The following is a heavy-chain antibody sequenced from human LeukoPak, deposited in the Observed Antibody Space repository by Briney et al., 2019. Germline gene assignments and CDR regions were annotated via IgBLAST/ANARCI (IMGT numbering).Heavy chain of an antibody. V-gene: IGHV1-18*01. CDR3: ARGGAYRTYFDY. J-gene: IGHJ4*02. D-gene: IGHD3-16*01. CDR1: GYTFRSYG. Sequence: ASVKVPCKAYGYTFRSYGISWVRQAPGEGLEWMGYISAYNGNTNYAQKLQGRLTLTTDTSTNTAYMELRSLTSADTAVYYCARGGAYRTYFDYWGQGSLVTVSS. CDR2: ISAYNGNT.